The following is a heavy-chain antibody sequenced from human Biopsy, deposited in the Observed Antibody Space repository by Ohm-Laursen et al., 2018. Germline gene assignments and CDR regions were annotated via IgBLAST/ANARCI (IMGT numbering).Heavy chain of an antibody. V-gene: IGHV4-61*08. Sequence: GTLSLTCTVSGASISSAAYHWSWIRQLPGKGLEWIGYIYYSGSTNYNPSLKSRVTISVDTSKNQFSLRLNSVTAADTAVYYCARATNSTGWPYYYFYGMDVWGQGTTVTVSS. J-gene: IGHJ6*02. CDR2: IYYSGST. D-gene: IGHD2/OR15-2a*01. CDR1: GASISSAAYH. CDR3: ARATNSTGWPYYYFYGMDV.